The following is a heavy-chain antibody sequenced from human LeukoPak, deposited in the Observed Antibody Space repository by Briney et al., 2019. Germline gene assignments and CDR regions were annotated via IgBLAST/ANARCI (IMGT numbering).Heavy chain of an antibody. CDR2: IKPDGSLQ. Sequence: QSGGSLRLSCTASGFIFSSFWMAWVRQAPGKRLEWVANIKPDGSLQFYGDSVKGRFTISRDNAKNSLYPQMNNLRAEDTALYYCATSYDSSGCDWGQGTLVTVSS. V-gene: IGHV3-7*01. D-gene: IGHD3-22*01. CDR1: GFIFSSFW. CDR3: ATSYDSSGCD. J-gene: IGHJ4*02.